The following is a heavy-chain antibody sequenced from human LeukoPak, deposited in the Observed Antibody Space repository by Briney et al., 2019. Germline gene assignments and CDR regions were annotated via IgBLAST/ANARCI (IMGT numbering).Heavy chain of an antibody. Sequence: PGGSLRLSCAASGFTVSSNYMSWVRQAPGKGLEWVISGSGANTYYADSVKGRVSISRDNPKNTVFLQMNSLRAEDTAVYYCARVHIGYCSSTSCYIDYYYYYMDVWGKGTTVTISS. D-gene: IGHD2-2*02. CDR3: ARVHIGYCSSTSCYIDYYYYYMDV. CDR1: GFTVSSNY. J-gene: IGHJ6*03. V-gene: IGHV3-53*01. CDR2: SGSGANT.